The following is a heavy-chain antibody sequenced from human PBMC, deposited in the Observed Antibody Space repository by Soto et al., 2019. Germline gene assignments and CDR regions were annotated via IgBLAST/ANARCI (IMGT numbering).Heavy chain of an antibody. CDR1: GFTFSSYS. CDR3: ARDTIAVAGHNWFDP. J-gene: IGHJ5*02. V-gene: IGHV3-21*01. Sequence: PGGSLRLSCAASGFTFSSYSMNWVRQAPGKGLEWVSSISSSSSYIYYADSVKGRFTISRDNAKNSLYLQMNSLRAEDTAVYYCARDTIAVAGHNWFDPWGQGTLVTVSS. D-gene: IGHD6-19*01. CDR2: ISSSSSYI.